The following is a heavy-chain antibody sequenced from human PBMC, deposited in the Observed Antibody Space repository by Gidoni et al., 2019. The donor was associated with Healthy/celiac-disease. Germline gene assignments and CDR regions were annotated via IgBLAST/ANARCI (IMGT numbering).Heavy chain of an antibody. CDR1: GFTFSGSA. Sequence: EVQLVESGGGLVQPGGSLKLACAASGFTFSGSAMHWVRQASGKGMEWVGRIRSKANSYATAYAASVKGRFTISRDDSKNTAYLQMNSLKTEDTAVYYCTRRSGTGYYYYGMDVWGQGTTVTVSS. D-gene: IGHD1-7*01. CDR2: IRSKANSYAT. J-gene: IGHJ6*02. V-gene: IGHV3-73*02. CDR3: TRRSGTGYYYYGMDV.